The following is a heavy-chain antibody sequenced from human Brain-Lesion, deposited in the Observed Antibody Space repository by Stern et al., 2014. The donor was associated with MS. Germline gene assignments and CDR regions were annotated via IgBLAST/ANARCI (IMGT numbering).Heavy chain of an antibody. V-gene: IGHV1-2*02. CDR3: ARDQRGITIFGVVTDYYYLGMDV. CDR1: GYIFTGYY. D-gene: IGHD3-3*01. J-gene: IGHJ6*02. Sequence: VQLVESGAEVKKPGASVKVSCKTSGYIFTGYYIHWVRQAPGQGLEWVAWINPNTGGTKYAQKFQGRVTMSRETSISTAYVELSSLTSDDTAVYYCARDQRGITIFGVVTDYYYLGMDVWGQGTTVTVSS. CDR2: INPNTGGT.